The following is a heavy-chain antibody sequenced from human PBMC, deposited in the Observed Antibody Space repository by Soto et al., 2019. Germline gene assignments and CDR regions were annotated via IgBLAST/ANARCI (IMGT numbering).Heavy chain of an antibody. J-gene: IGHJ4*02. CDR3: ARDERGTCTSSSCYYFDY. Sequence: QVQLVQSGAEVKEPGASVKVSCKASGYTFTRYGFSWVRQAPGQGLEWMAWTSADNGDTNYAPKLQDRVTLTTDTSTGTAYMDLRSLRSDDTAVYYCARDERGTCTSSSCYYFDYWGQGTLVTVSS. CDR2: TSADNGDT. D-gene: IGHD2-2*01. CDR1: GYTFTRYG. V-gene: IGHV1-18*04.